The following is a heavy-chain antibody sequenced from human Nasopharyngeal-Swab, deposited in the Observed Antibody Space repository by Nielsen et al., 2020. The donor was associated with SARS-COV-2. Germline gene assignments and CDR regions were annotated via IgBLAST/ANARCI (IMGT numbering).Heavy chain of an antibody. CDR2: FDPEDGET. V-gene: IGHV1-24*01. D-gene: IGHD6-13*01. J-gene: IGHJ4*02. CDR1: GYTLTELS. Sequence: ASVKVSCKVSGYTLTELSMHWVRQAPGKGLEWVGGFDPEDGETIYAQKFQGRVTMTEDTSTDTAYMELSSLTSEDTAVYYCARQGYSSSWYEDYWGQGTLVTVSS. CDR3: ARQGYSSSWYEDY.